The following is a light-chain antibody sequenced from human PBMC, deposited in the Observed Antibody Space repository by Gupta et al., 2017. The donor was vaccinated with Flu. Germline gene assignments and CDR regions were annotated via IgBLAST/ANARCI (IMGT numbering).Light chain of an antibody. J-gene: IGLJ1*01. Sequence: QSVLAQPPSASATPGQRVTISCSGSSSNIGSNNVNWYQRVPGTAPKLLIYGNSQRPSGVPDRFSGSKSGTSASLAISGLQSEDEADYYCAAWDDSLNGHYAFGTGTKVTAL. CDR2: GNS. V-gene: IGLV1-44*01. CDR1: SSNIGSNN. CDR3: AAWDDSLNGHYA.